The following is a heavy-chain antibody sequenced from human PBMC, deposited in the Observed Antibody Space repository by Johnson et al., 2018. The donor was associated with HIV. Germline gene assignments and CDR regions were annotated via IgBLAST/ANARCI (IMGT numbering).Heavy chain of an antibody. D-gene: IGHD3-16*01. CDR3: ARQGGWAFDI. Sequence: VQLVESGGGVIRPGGSLRLSCAASGFTFDDSDMSWVRQAPGKGLEWVSGMQWNGDTTSYVDPLKGRLTISRDNAKNYLYLQMNSLRSEDTALHYCARQGGWAFDIWGQGTMVTVSS. V-gene: IGHV3-20*04. J-gene: IGHJ3*02. CDR2: MQWNGDTT. CDR1: GFTFDDSD.